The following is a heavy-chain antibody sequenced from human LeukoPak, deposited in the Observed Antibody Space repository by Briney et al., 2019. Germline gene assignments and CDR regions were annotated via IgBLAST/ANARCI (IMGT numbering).Heavy chain of an antibody. CDR3: ARWGGTRQYYFDY. CDR2: TRFDGSIK. CDR1: GFIFSDYG. Sequence: GGSLRLSCAVSGFIFSDYGFNWVRQAPGKGLEWVAVTRFDGSIKQYADSVKGRFTISRDDSKNTLYLQMNVLKSEDTAVYYCARWGGTRQYYFDYWGQGTLVTVSS. D-gene: IGHD1-1*01. V-gene: IGHV3-33*01. J-gene: IGHJ4*02.